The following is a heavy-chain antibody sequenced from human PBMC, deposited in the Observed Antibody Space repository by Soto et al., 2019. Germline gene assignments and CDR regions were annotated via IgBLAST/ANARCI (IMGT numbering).Heavy chain of an antibody. J-gene: IGHJ3*02. Sequence: GASVKVSFKASGYTFTNYGISGVGQSPLQGLDWMGWISAYNGNTNYAQKLQGRVTMTTDTSTSTAYMELRSLRSDDTAVYYCARDPSESGNSYDAFDIWGQGTMVTVSS. CDR2: ISAYNGNT. CDR3: ARDPSESGNSYDAFDI. D-gene: IGHD2-15*01. CDR1: GYTFTNYG. V-gene: IGHV1-18*01.